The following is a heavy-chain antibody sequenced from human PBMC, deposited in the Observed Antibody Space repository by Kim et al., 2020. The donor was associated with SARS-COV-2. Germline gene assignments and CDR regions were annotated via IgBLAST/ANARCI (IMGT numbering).Heavy chain of an antibody. CDR1: GGTFSSYA. CDR2: IIPIFGTA. V-gene: IGHV1-69*13. Sequence: SVKVSCKASGGTFSSYAISWVRQAPGQGLEWMGGIIPIFGTAYYAQKFQGRVTITADESTSTAYMELSSLRSEDTAVYYCARGQDTAMVHYYYYGMDVWGQGTTVTVSS. J-gene: IGHJ6*02. CDR3: ARGQDTAMVHYYYYGMDV. D-gene: IGHD5-18*01.